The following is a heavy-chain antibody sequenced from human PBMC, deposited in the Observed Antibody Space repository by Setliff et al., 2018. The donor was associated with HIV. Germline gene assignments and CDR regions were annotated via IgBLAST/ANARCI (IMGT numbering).Heavy chain of an antibody. CDR2: ISVYNGNT. Sequence: PSVKVSCKASTYTFSSYVINWVRQAPGQGLEWMGRISVYNGNTIYAQKLQGRVIMTTDTSTSTAYMELRSLRSDDTAMYYCATQRDIVMVPGQGGFDIWAQGTMVTVS. J-gene: IGHJ3*02. CDR1: TYTFSSYV. V-gene: IGHV1-18*01. D-gene: IGHD2-2*01. CDR3: ATQRDIVMVPGQGGFDI.